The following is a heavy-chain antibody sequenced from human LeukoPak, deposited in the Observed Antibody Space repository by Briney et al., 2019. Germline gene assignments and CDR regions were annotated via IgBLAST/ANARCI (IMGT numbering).Heavy chain of an antibody. CDR2: ISSDSDDI. J-gene: IGHJ3*02. CDR1: GFTFSDYY. Sequence: GGSLRLSCEGSGFTFSDYYMSWVRQAPGRGLERLSCISSDSDDIFYADSVKGRFTISRDNAKNSVFLQLNSLRVEDTAVYYCAREGDDSSGYYRTTNHDAFDIWGQGTMVTVSS. D-gene: IGHD3-22*01. CDR3: AREGDDSSGYYRTTNHDAFDI. V-gene: IGHV3-11*04.